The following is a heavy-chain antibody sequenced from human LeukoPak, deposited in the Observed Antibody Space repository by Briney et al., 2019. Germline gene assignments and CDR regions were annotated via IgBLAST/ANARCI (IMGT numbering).Heavy chain of an antibody. CDR3: ARLNGYYGSGSYYKRRYYFDY. Sequence: PSETLSLTCAVYGGSFSGYYWSWIRQPPGKGLEWIGEINHSGSTNYNPSLKSRVTISVDTSKNQFSLKLSSVTAADTAVYYCARLNGYYGSGSYYKRRYYFDYWGQGTLVTVSS. J-gene: IGHJ4*02. D-gene: IGHD3-10*01. V-gene: IGHV4-34*01. CDR1: GGSFSGYY. CDR2: INHSGST.